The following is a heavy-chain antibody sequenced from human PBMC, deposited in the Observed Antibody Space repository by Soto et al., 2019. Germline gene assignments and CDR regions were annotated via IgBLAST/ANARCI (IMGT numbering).Heavy chain of an antibody. CDR3: ASGTSGAFFVY. Sequence: QVQLVESGGGLVKPGGSLRLSCAASGFTFSDYYMSWIRQAPGKGLEWVSYISSRSSTIFYADSVKGRFTISRDNVKNSLYLQMNSRRAEDTAVYYCASGTSGAFFVYWGQGILVTVSS. J-gene: IGHJ4*02. CDR1: GFTFSDYY. D-gene: IGHD2-15*01. CDR2: ISSRSSTI. V-gene: IGHV3-11*01.